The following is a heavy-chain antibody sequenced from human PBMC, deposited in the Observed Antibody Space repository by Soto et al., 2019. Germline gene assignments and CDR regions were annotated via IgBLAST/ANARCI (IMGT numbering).Heavy chain of an antibody. CDR1: GLTFSRAG. D-gene: IGHD1-26*01. Sequence: GSLRLSCAASGLTFSRAGMHWVRQAPGKGLEWVALISDDGNTKYYADSVKGRFTISRDNSNNTLYLQMNSLRVEDTAVYYCAKDKGRRYFDYWGQGILVTVSP. V-gene: IGHV3-30*18. CDR3: AKDKGRRYFDY. J-gene: IGHJ4*02. CDR2: ISDDGNTK.